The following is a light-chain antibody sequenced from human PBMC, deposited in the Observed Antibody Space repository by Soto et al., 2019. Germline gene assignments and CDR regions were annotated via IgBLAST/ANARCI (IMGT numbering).Light chain of an antibody. CDR2: RAS. CDR3: QQYAGSPPWT. CDR1: QIISSSY. J-gene: IGKJ1*01. V-gene: IGKV3-20*01. Sequence: EIVLTQSPGTLSLSPGERATLSCRASQIISSSYLAWYQQKPGQAPRLLIYRASSRATGVPDRFSGSGSGTDFALTLTRLEPEDFAVYYCQQYAGSPPWTFGQGTKVEIK.